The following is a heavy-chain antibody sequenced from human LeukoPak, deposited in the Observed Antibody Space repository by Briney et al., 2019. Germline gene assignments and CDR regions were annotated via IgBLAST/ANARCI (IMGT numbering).Heavy chain of an antibody. D-gene: IGHD6-19*01. V-gene: IGHV1-8*01. CDR2: MNPNSGNT. J-gene: IGHJ4*02. CDR3: ARGLRRGYSSGWSPAAY. CDR1: GYTFTSYD. Sequence: GASVKVSCKASGYTFTSYDINWVRQATGQGLEWMGWMNPNSGNTGYAQKFQGRVTMTRDTSISTAYMELSSLRSEDTAVYYCARGLRRGYSSGWSPAAYWGQGTLVTVSS.